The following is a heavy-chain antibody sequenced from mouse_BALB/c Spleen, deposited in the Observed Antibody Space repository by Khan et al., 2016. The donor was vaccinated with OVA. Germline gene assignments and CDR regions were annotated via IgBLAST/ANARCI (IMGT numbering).Heavy chain of an antibody. V-gene: IGHV5-6-3*01. D-gene: IGHD4-1*01. J-gene: IGHJ2*01. CDR3: ERMGRTKN. CDR1: GFTFSSYG. CDR2: IISNGGST. Sequence: EVELVESGGGLVQPGGSLKLSCAASGFTFSSYGMSLVRQTLHKRLELVATIISNGGSTYSPESVKGRFTISRNNAKNTLYLQMSSMKTEDTAIYYYERMGRTKNWGQGTTLTVSS.